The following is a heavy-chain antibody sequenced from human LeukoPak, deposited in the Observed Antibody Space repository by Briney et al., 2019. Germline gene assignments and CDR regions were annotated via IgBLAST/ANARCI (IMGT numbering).Heavy chain of an antibody. J-gene: IGHJ4*02. Sequence: PGGSLRLSCAASGFTFSTYGMHWVRQAPGKGLEWVTSIHYDGTNKYYAEAVKGRFTISRDNSKNTLYLQMNSLRAEDTAVYYCAREREYNYGHMLGYWGQGTLVTVSS. CDR3: AREREYNYGHMLGY. V-gene: IGHV3-30*02. D-gene: IGHD5-18*01. CDR2: IHYDGTNK. CDR1: GFTFSTYG.